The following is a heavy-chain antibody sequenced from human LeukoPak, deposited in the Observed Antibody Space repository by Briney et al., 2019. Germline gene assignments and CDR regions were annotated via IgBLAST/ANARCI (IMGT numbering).Heavy chain of an antibody. CDR2: IYSGGST. J-gene: IGHJ6*02. D-gene: IGHD7-27*01. CDR1: GFTVSSNY. Sequence: GGSLRLAWAASGFTVSSNYMSWVRPAPGKGLEWGAVIYSGGSTYSAHSVKGRFTIPRDNSKTTLYLQMNRRRAEDRAVYYCAVRSWGGYYYGMDVWGPGTTVTVSS. CDR3: AVRSWGGYYYGMDV. V-gene: IGHV3-66*01.